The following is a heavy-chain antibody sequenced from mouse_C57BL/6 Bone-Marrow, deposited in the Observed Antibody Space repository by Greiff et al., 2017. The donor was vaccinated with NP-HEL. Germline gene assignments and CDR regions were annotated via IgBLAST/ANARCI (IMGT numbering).Heavy chain of an antibody. Sequence: VQLQQSGPELVKPGASVKISCKASGYTFTDYYINWVKQRPGQGLEWIGWIFPGSGSTYYNEKFKGKATLTVDKSSSTAYMLLSSLTSEDSAVYFWARPYDYDAGYWYFDVWGTGTTVTVSS. V-gene: IGHV1-75*01. J-gene: IGHJ1*03. CDR2: IFPGSGST. D-gene: IGHD2-4*01. CDR1: GYTFTDYY. CDR3: ARPYDYDAGYWYFDV.